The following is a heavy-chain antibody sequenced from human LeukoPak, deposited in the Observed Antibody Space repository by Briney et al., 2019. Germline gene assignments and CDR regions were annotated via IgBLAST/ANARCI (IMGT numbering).Heavy chain of an antibody. CDR3: ARDEAGGYSYGNYYYYYGMDV. D-gene: IGHD5-18*01. J-gene: IGHJ6*02. CDR2: IIPIFGTA. CDR1: GGTFSSYA. V-gene: IGHV1-69*13. Sequence: ASVKVSCKASGGTFSSYAISWVRQAPGQGLEWMGGIIPIFGTANYAQKFQGRVTITADESTGTAYMELSSLRSEDTAVYYCARDEAGGYSYGNYYYYYGMDVWGQGTTVTVSS.